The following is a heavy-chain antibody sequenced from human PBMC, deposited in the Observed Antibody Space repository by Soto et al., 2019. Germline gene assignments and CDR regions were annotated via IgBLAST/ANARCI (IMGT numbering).Heavy chain of an antibody. J-gene: IGHJ4*02. V-gene: IGHV1-2*02. D-gene: IGHD1-26*01. CDR2: INPKSGGT. Sequence: QVQLVQSGAEVKKPGASVNVSCKASGYTVTVYYMHWVRQAPGHGLEWMGWINPKSGGTMYPQKFQGRVTMTWDTSIGSLYMALTRLRSDDTAVYYCARDLAKGGGSAGFDYWGQGTLFTVAS. CDR3: ARDLAKGGGSAGFDY. CDR1: GYTVTVYY.